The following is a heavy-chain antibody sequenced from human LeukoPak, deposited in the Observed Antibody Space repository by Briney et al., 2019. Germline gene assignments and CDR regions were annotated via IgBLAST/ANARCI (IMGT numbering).Heavy chain of an antibody. CDR2: IIPIFGTA. CDR3: ARGVKQWLAPYYMDV. D-gene: IGHD6-19*01. CDR1: GGTFSSYA. J-gene: IGHJ6*03. Sequence: ASVKVSCKASGGTFSSYAISWVRQAPGQGLEWMGGIIPIFGTANYAQKFQGRVTITTDESTSTAYMGLSSLRSEDTAVYYCARGVKQWLAPYYMDVWGKGTTVTVSS. V-gene: IGHV1-69*05.